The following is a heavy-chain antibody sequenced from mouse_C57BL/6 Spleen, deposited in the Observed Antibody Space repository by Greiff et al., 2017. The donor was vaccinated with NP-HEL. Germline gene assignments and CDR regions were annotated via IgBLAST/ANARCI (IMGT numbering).Heavy chain of an antibody. V-gene: IGHV1-52*01. CDR3: ARGSTVVAYYYAMDY. Sequence: QVQLQQPGAELVRPGSSVKLSCKASGYTFTSYWMHWVKQRPIQGLEWIGNIDPSDSETHYNQKFKDKATLTVDKSSSTAYMQLSSRTSEDSAVYYCARGSTVVAYYYAMDYWGQGTSVTVSS. J-gene: IGHJ4*01. CDR2: IDPSDSET. D-gene: IGHD1-1*01. CDR1: GYTFTSYW.